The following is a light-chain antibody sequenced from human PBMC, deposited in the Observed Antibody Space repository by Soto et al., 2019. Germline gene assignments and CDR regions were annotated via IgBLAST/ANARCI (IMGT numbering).Light chain of an antibody. CDR1: QSVSSN. CDR3: EEYNNWPGT. J-gene: IGKJ1*01. CDR2: GAS. V-gene: IGKV3-15*01. Sequence: EIVMTQSPATLSVSPGERATLSCRASQSVSSNLAWYQQKPGQAPRLLIYGASTRATGIPARFSGSGSGTEFTLTISGLQSGDFAVDDGEEYNNWPGTFGQGTKVEIK.